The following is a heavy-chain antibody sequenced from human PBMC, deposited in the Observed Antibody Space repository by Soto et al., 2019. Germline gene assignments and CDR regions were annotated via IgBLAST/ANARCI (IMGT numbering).Heavy chain of an antibody. J-gene: IGHJ4*02. CDR1: GGSISIGGYS. D-gene: IGHD4-17*01. V-gene: IGHV4-30-2*01. CDR3: ARGHYGDYSSCFDY. CDR2: IYHSGST. Sequence: PSDTLSLTCAVSGGSISIGGYSWSWIRQPPGKGLEWIGYIYHSGSTYYNPSLKSRVTISVDRSKNQFSLKLSSVTAADTAVYYCARGHYGDYSSCFDYWGQETLVTVSS.